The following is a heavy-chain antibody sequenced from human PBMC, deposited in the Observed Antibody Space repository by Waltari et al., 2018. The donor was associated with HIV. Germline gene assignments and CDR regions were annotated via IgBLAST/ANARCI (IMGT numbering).Heavy chain of an antibody. CDR1: GYTFTSYG. CDR3: ARVGRGDQYDFWSASMTGGGDY. D-gene: IGHD3-3*01. Sequence: QVQLVQSGSEVKKPGASVKVSCKTSGYTFTSYGISWVRQAPGQGLDWVGWIDANNGNTQFAQKYRGRVTMTTDMSRSTAYMQLRSLGSDDTAVYYCARVGRGDQYDFWSASMTGGGDYWGQGTLVTVSS. CDR2: IDANNGNT. V-gene: IGHV1-18*01. J-gene: IGHJ4*02.